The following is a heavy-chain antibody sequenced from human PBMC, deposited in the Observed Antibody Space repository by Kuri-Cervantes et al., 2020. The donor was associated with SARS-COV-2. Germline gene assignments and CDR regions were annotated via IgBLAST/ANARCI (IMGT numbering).Heavy chain of an antibody. J-gene: IGHJ4*02. CDR1: GFTFVDYA. CDR3: AKAVAGFYYFDY. CDR2: IKEDGSEK. D-gene: IGHD6-19*01. V-gene: IGHV3-7*01. Sequence: GGSLRLSCTAYGFTFVDYAMSWVRQAPGKGLQWVANIKEDGSEKNYVDSVKGRFTISRDNAQNSMYLQMHSLRVEDTAVYYCAKAVAGFYYFDYWGQGTLVTVSS.